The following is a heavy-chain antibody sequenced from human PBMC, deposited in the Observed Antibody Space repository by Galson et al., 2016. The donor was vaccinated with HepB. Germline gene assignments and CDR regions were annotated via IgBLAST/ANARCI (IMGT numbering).Heavy chain of an antibody. D-gene: IGHD3-16*01. CDR1: GFTVSNNY. CDR2: IRNGPSAT. J-gene: IGHJ4*02. V-gene: IGHV3-11*01. CDR3: ARTDPSSLLVGGVFFDL. Sequence: SLRLSCAASGFTVSNNYMSWVRQAPGKGLEWISYIRNGPSATFFADSVQGRFSISRDNARNSVSLQMSTLRAEDTAVYYCARTDPSSLLVGGVFFDLWGQGTLVAVSS.